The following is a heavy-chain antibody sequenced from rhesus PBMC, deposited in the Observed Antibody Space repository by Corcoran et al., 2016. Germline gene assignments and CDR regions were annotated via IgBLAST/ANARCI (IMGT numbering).Heavy chain of an antibody. CDR1: GGSFSSYW. Sequence: QVQLQESGPGLVKPSETLSLTCAVPGGSFSSYWWSWIRQPPGKGLEWVGEINGNSGSTNYNPSLKSRVTISKDASKNQFSLKLSSVTAADTAVYYCARNPDYWGQGVLVTVSS. J-gene: IGHJ4*01. CDR3: ARNPDY. V-gene: IGHV4-80*01. CDR2: INGNSGST.